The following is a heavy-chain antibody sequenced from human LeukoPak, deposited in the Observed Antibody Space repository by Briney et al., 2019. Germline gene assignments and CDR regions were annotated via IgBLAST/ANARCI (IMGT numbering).Heavy chain of an antibody. Sequence: GGTLRLSCGASGFTFSSHGMNWVRQAPGKGLEWVSGISPSGGITYYTDSVKGRFTISRDNSKNSLYLQMNSLRAEDTAVYYCARETDSTLFDYWGQGTLVTVSS. CDR3: ARETDSTLFDY. V-gene: IGHV3-23*01. CDR1: GFTFSSHG. D-gene: IGHD2-2*01. J-gene: IGHJ4*02. CDR2: ISPSGGIT.